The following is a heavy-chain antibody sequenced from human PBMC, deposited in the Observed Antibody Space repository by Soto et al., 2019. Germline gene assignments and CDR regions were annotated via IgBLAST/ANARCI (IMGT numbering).Heavy chain of an antibody. CDR1: GGSFSGYY. D-gene: IGHD2-15*01. J-gene: IGHJ3*02. CDR2: INHSGST. V-gene: IGHV4-34*01. CDR3: ARGQGVVVAATTLEHAFDI. Sequence: PSETLSLTCAVYGGSFSGYYWSWIRQPPGKGLEWIGEINHSGSTNYNPSLKSRVTISVDTSKNQFSLKLSSVTAADTAVYYCARGQGVVVAATTLEHAFDIWGQGTMVTVSS.